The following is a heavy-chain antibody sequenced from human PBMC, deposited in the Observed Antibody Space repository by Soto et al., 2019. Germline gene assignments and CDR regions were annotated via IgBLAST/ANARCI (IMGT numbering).Heavy chain of an antibody. V-gene: IGHV1-69*13. CDR2: IIPIFGTA. CDR1: GGTFSSYA. J-gene: IGHJ4*02. Sequence: ASVKVSCKASGGTFSSYAISWVRQAPGQGLEWMGGIIPIFGTANYAQKFQGRVTITADESTSTAYMELSSLRSEDTAVYDCARVREGANSKTDIFDYWGQGTLVTVSS. CDR3: ARVREGANSKTDIFDY.